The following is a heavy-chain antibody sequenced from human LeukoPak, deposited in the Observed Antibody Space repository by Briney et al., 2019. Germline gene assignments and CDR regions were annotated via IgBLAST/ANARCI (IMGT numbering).Heavy chain of an antibody. V-gene: IGHV3-7*04. J-gene: IGHJ4*02. D-gene: IGHD6-13*01. CDR1: GFTLSSYW. CDR2: IKQDGSEK. Sequence: PGGSLRLSCAASGFTLSSYWISWVRQAPGKGLEWVANIKQDGSEKYYVGSVKGRFTISRDNAKDTVYLQMNSLRAEDTAAYYCARAVAAAGSYWGQGTLVTVSS. CDR3: ARAVAAAGSY.